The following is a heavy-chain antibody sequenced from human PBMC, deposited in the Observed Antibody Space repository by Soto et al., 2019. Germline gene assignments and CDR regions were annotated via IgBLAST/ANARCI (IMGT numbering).Heavy chain of an antibody. V-gene: IGHV4-59*01. CDR2: IYYSGST. J-gene: IGHJ4*02. Sequence: PSETLSLTCTVSGGSISSYYWSWIRQPPGKGLEWIGYIYYSGSTNYNPSLKSRFTISVDTSKNQFSLKLSSVTAADTAVYYCARVYGDYLDYWGQGTLVTVSS. D-gene: IGHD4-17*01. CDR1: GGSISSYY. CDR3: ARVYGDYLDY.